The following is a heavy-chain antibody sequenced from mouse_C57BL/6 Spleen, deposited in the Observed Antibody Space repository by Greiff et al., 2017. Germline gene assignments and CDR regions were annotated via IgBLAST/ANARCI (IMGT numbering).Heavy chain of an antibody. CDR3: TRVGYYYAMDY. J-gene: IGHJ4*01. V-gene: IGHV5-9-1*02. D-gene: IGHD2-2*01. CDR1: GFTFSSYA. CDR2: ISSGGDYI. Sequence: KVVESGEGLVKPGGSLKLSCAASGFTFSSYAMSWVRQTPEKRLEWVAYISSGGDYIYYADTVKGRFTISRDNARNTLDLQMSSLKAEDTAMYYCTRVGYYYAMDYWGKGTSVTVSS.